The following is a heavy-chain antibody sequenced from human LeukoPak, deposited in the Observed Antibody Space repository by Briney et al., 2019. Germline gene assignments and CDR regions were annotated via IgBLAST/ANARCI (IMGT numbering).Heavy chain of an antibody. CDR2: IYTTGKT. Sequence: SETLSLTCTVSSGSINSYYWGWVRQPAGRGLEWIGRIYTTGKTDYNPSLKSRLTMSVDTSKRQFSLNLRSVNAADTAIYYCARHGYTASHYFLDFWSQGTLVTVSS. D-gene: IGHD3-16*01. V-gene: IGHV4-4*07. CDR3: ARHGYTASHYFLDF. CDR1: SGSINSYY. J-gene: IGHJ4*02.